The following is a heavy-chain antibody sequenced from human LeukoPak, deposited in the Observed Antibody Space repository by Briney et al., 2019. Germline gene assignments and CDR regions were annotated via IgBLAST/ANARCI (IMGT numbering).Heavy chain of an antibody. Sequence: ASVKVSCKASGYTFTSYGISWVRQAPGQGLEWMGWISAYNGNTNYAQKFQGRVTMTRDTSISTAYMELSRLRSDDTAVYYCARDKGAMIVVVMSYWGQGTLVTVSS. CDR1: GYTFTSYG. D-gene: IGHD3-22*01. CDR2: ISAYNGNT. V-gene: IGHV1-18*01. CDR3: ARDKGAMIVVVMSY. J-gene: IGHJ4*02.